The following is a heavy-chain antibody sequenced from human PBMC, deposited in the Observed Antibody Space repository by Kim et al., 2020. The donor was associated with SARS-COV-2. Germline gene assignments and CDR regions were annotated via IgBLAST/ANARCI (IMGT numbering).Heavy chain of an antibody. J-gene: IGHJ2*01. CDR2: T. Sequence: TNYNPSVKSRVTISVDTSKTQFSLKLSSVTAADTAVYYCARENWGLWYFDLWGRGTLVTVSS. D-gene: IGHD7-27*01. CDR3: ARENWGLWYFDL. V-gene: IGHV4-34*01.